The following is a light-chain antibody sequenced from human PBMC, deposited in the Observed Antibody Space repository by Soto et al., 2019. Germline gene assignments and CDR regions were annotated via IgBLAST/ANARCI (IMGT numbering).Light chain of an antibody. CDR3: QQYNNWPRGYT. Sequence: EIVMTQSPATLSVSPGERATLSCRASQSVSSNLAWYQQKPGQAPRLLIYGASTRATGIPARFSGSGSGTEFTLTISSLQSEDFAVYYCQQYNNWPRGYTFGQGIKLEIK. V-gene: IGKV3-15*01. CDR1: QSVSSN. J-gene: IGKJ2*01. CDR2: GAS.